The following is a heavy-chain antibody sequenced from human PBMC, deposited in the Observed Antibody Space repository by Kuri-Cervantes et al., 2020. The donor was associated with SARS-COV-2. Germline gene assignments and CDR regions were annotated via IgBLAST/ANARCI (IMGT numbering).Heavy chain of an antibody. CDR3: AGGRGLETHIDAFDI. CDR2: TYYRSKWYN. D-gene: IGHD6-19*01. Sequence: SQSMSPTCPIFTDIVSSNSATWDWTRQSRSRGREGLGRTYYRSKWYNDYAVSVKSRITINPATSKNQFSLWLKSVTPEDTDVYVCAGGRGLETHIDAFDIWGQGTLVTVSS. V-gene: IGHV6-1*01. J-gene: IGHJ3*02. CDR1: TDIVSSNSAT.